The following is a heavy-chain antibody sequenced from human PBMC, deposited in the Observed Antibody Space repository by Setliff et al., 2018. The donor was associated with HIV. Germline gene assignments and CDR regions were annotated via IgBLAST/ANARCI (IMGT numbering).Heavy chain of an antibody. CDR1: GGSIGGYY. V-gene: IGHV4-4*08. D-gene: IGHD3-10*01. CDR2: IYSGGST. J-gene: IGHJ3*01. Sequence: SETLSLTCTVSGGSIGGYYWGWIRQPPGTGLEWLGCIYSGGSTNYNPSLESRVTISLDTSKNQFSLRLTSVTAADTAVYYCARVRSYGSAYDAFDVWGPGTMVTVS. CDR3: ARVRSYGSAYDAFDV.